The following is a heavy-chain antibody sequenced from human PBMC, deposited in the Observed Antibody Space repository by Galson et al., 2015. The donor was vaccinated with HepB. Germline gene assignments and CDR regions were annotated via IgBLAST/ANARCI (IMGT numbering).Heavy chain of an antibody. CDR3: AKDGYYDSSGYIDY. J-gene: IGHJ4*02. D-gene: IGHD3-22*01. CDR2: ISGSGGRT. CDR1: GFSFSSYA. Sequence: SLRLSCAASGFSFSSYAMTWVRQAPGKGLEWVSGISGSGGRTHCADSVKGRFTISRDNSKNTLYLQMNSLRAEDTAVFYCAKDGYYDSSGYIDYWGQGTLVTVSS. V-gene: IGHV3-23*01.